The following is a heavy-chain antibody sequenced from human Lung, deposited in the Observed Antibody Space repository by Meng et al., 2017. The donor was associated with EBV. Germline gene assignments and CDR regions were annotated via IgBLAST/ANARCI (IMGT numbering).Heavy chain of an antibody. J-gene: IGHJ5*02. D-gene: IGHD3-10*01. CDR1: GGSISSGGYY. CDR3: ARASYGSGSPLGESWFDP. CDR2: IHSSGST. V-gene: IGHV4-31*03. Sequence: QVQLQESGPRRLKPSQTLSLTCTVSGGSISSGGYYWSWIRQHPGKGLEWIGYIHSSGSTYYNPSLRSRLTISVDTSKNQFSLKLSSVTAADTAVYYCARASYGSGSPLGESWFDPWGQGTLVTVSS.